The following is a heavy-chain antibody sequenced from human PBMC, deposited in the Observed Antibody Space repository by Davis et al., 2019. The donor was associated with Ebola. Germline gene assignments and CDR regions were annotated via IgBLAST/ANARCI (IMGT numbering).Heavy chain of an antibody. V-gene: IGHV3-48*01. CDR2: ISSSSSTI. CDR3: AKDRGCSGGSCYWRVY. CDR1: GFTFSSYS. Sequence: PGGSLRLSCAASGFTFSSYSMNWVRQAPGKGLEWVSYISSSSSTIYYADSVKGRFTISRDNSKNTLYLQMNSLRAEDTAVYYCAKDRGCSGGSCYWRVYWGQGTLVTVSS. D-gene: IGHD2-15*01. J-gene: IGHJ4*02.